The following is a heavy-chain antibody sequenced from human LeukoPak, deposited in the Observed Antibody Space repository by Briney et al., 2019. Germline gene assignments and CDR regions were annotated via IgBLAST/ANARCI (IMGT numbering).Heavy chain of an antibody. V-gene: IGHV1-46*01. D-gene: IGHD6-19*01. CDR2: INPNDGST. CDR1: GYTFTSYG. J-gene: IGHJ4*02. CDR3: ARDGRYISGWSFDH. Sequence: ASVKVSCTASGYTFTSYGISWVRQAPGQGLEWMGIINPNDGSTTYARKFQGRVTMTRDTSTSTVYMEVSSLRSEDTAFYYCARDGRYISGWSFDHWGQGTLVTVSS.